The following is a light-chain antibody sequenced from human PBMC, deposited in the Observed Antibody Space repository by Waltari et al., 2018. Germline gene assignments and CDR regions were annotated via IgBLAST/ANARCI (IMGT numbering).Light chain of an antibody. Sequence: QSVLTQPAPVSGSPGQSITVPCRGTFSDIGNYGYVPWYQQPPGRAPKLIIYEVTNRPSGVSSRFSGSKSGNTASLTISGLQAEDEADYYCSSFSSSSTPYVFGSGTKVTVL. CDR2: EVT. CDR3: SSFSSSSTPYV. J-gene: IGLJ1*01. CDR1: FSDIGNYGY. V-gene: IGLV2-14*03.